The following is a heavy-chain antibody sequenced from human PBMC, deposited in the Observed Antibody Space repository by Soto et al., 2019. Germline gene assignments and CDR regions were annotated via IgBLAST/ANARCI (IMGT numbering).Heavy chain of an antibody. J-gene: IGHJ6*02. CDR1: GFTFSSYA. Sequence: QVQLVESGGGVVQPGRSLRLSCAASGFTFSSYAMHWVRQAPGKGLEWVAVISYDGSNKYYADSVKGRFTISRDNSKNTLYLQMNSLRAEDTAVYYCAGSYYDFWSGYDNLYGMDVWGQGTTVTVSS. CDR3: AGSYYDFWSGYDNLYGMDV. CDR2: ISYDGSNK. D-gene: IGHD3-3*01. V-gene: IGHV3-30-3*01.